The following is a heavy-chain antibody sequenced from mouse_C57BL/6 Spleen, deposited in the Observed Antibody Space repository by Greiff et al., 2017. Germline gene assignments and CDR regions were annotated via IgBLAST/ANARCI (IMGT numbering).Heavy chain of an antibody. J-gene: IGHJ1*03. CDR3: ARGTSYGDWYFDV. Sequence: EVQLVESGGGLVKPGGSLKLSCAASGFTFSSYAMSWVRQTPEKRLEWVATISDGGSYTYYPDNVKGRFTISRDNAKNNLYLQMSHLKSEDTAMYYCARGTSYGDWYFDVWGTGTTVTVSS. D-gene: IGHD1-1*01. V-gene: IGHV5-4*01. CDR1: GFTFSSYA. CDR2: ISDGGSYT.